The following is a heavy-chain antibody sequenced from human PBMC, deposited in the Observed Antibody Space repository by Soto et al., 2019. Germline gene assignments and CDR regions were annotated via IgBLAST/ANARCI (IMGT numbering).Heavy chain of an antibody. CDR3: ARDLRIAAAGNHYYYGMDV. CDR1: GFTVSSNY. CDR2: IYSGGST. D-gene: IGHD6-13*01. V-gene: IGHV3-53*01. J-gene: IGHJ6*02. Sequence: GGSLRLSCAASGFTVSSNYMSWVRQAPGKGLEWVSVIYSGGSTYYADSVKGRFTISRDNSKNTLYLQMNSLRAEDTAVYYCARDLRIAAAGNHYYYGMDVWGQGTTVTVSS.